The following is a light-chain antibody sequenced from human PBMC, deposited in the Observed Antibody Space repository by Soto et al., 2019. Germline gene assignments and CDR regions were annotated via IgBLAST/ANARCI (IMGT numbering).Light chain of an antibody. V-gene: IGKV1-5*03. CDR2: KTS. J-gene: IGKJ1*01. CDR3: QHYTDYSWT. CDR1: QSISIW. Sequence: DIHMTQSPSTLSASVGDRVTITCRASQSISIWLAWYQQKPGKAPNLLIYKTSSFETGVPSRFSGSGSGTEFTLTISSLQPDDFATYYCQHYTDYSWTFGQGTKVEVK.